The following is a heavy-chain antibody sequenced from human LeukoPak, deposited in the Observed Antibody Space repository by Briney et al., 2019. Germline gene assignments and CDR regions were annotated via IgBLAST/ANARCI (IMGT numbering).Heavy chain of an antibody. CDR3: ANGIVGAPDYYMDV. J-gene: IGHJ6*03. D-gene: IGHD1-26*01. V-gene: IGHV4-30-4*08. CDR2: IYYSGST. Sequence: SETLSLTCTVSGGSISSGDYYWSWIRQPPGKGLEWIGYIYYSGSTYYNPSLKSRVTISVDTANNEFSLKLSSVTAADTAVYYCANGIVGAPDYYMDVWGKGTTVTAS. CDR1: GGSISSGDYY.